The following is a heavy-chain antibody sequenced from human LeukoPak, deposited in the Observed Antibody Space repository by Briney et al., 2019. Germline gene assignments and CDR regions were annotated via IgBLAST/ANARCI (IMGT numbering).Heavy chain of an antibody. D-gene: IGHD5-24*01. CDR2: INHSGST. Sequence: SETLSLTCTVSGGSISSYYWSWIRQPPGKGLEWIGEINHSGSTNYNPSLKSRVTISVDTSKNQFSLKLSSVTAADTAVYYCARARGMATIYWYFDLWGRGTLVTVSS. CDR1: GGSISSYY. V-gene: IGHV4-34*01. J-gene: IGHJ2*01. CDR3: ARARGMATIYWYFDL.